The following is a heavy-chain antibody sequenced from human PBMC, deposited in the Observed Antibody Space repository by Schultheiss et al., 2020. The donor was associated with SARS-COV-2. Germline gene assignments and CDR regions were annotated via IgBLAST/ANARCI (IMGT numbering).Heavy chain of an antibody. CDR1: GFTFSSYG. V-gene: IGHV3-33*06. D-gene: IGHD2-2*01. Sequence: GESLKISCAASGFTFSSYGMHWVRQAPGKGLEWVAVIWYDGSNKYYADSVKGRFTISRDNSKNTLYLQMNSLRAEDTAVYYCAKDRRYCSSTSCYSSFDVWGKGTTVTVSS. CDR3: AKDRRYCSSTSCYSSFDV. J-gene: IGHJ6*04. CDR2: IWYDGSNK.